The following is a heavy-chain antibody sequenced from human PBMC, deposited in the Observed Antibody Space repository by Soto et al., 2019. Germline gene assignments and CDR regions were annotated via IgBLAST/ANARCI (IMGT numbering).Heavy chain of an antibody. J-gene: IGHJ6*02. D-gene: IGHD3-9*01. Sequence: SETLSLTCAVYGGSFSGYYWSWIRQPPGKGLEWIGEINHSGSTNYNPSLKSRVTISVDTSKNQFSLKLSSVTAADTAVYYCARGHVRYFDWLLSSYYYGMDVWGQGTTVTVSS. CDR1: GGSFSGYY. V-gene: IGHV4-34*01. CDR3: ARGHVRYFDWLLSSYYYGMDV. CDR2: INHSGST.